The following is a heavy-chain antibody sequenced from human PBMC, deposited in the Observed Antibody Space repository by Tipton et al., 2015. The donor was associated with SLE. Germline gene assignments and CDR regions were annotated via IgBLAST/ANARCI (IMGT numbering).Heavy chain of an antibody. CDR3: ARGGFGIYYFDY. J-gene: IGHJ4*02. V-gene: IGHV4-4*08. CDR2: IHTSGST. CDR1: GYSISAGYY. Sequence: GLVKPSETLSLKCAVSGYSISAGYYWGWVRQPPGKGLEWIGYIHTSGSTNYNPSLKSRVTISVDTSKNQFSLSLSSVTAADTAVYYCARGGFGIYYFDYWGPGTLVTVSS. D-gene: IGHD3-3*02.